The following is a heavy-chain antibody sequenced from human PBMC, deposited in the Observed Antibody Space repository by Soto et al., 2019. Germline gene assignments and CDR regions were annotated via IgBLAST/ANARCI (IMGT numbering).Heavy chain of an antibody. CDR2: ISYDGSNK. D-gene: IGHD3-16*02. V-gene: IGHV3-30-3*01. CDR1: GFTFSSYA. J-gene: IGHJ3*02. CDR3: ARSSPRGMAIIVSFFGPLGHDAFDI. Sequence: LRLSCAASGFTFSSYAMHWVRQAPGKGLEWVAVISYDGSNKYYADSVKGRFTISRDNSKNTLYLQMNSLRAEDTAVYYCARSSPRGMAIIVSFFGPLGHDAFDIWGQGTMVTVSS.